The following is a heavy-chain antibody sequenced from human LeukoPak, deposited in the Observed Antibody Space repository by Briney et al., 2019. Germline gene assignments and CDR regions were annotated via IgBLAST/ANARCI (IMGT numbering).Heavy chain of an antibody. CDR3: AKVRYDSSGYQSPYFDY. D-gene: IGHD3-22*01. V-gene: IGHV3-33*06. J-gene: IGHJ4*02. CDR2: AYGDGSSQ. Sequence: GGSLRLSCAASGFPFSGYGMHWVRQAPGKGLEWVAVAYGDGSSQYYADSVKGRFTISRDNSKNTLYLQMNSLRAEDTAVYYCAKVRYDSSGYQSPYFDYWGQGILVTVSS. CDR1: GFPFSGYG.